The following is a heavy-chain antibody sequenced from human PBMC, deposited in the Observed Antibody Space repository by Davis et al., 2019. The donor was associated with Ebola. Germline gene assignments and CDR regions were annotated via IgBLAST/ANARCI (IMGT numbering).Heavy chain of an antibody. V-gene: IGHV4-34*01. D-gene: IGHD4-11*01. CDR1: GGSFSGYY. Sequence: PSETLSLTCAVYGGSFSGYYWSWIRQPPGKGLEWIGEINHSGSTNYNPSRKSRVTISVDTSRNQFSLKLSSVTAADTAVYYCARGGTVIERIHYYYYGMDVWGQGTTVTVSS. CDR3: ARGGTVIERIHYYYYGMDV. J-gene: IGHJ6*02. CDR2: INHSGST.